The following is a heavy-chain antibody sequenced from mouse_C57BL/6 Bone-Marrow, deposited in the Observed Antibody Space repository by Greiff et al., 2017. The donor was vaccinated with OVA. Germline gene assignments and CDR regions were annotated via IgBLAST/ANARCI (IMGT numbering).Heavy chain of an antibody. CDR2: IYPGSGST. Sequence: QVQLQQPGAELVKPGASVKMSCKASGYTFTSYWITWVKQRPGQGLEWIGDIYPGSGSTNYNEKFKSKATLTVDTSSSTAYMQLSSLTSEDSAVYYCARWLITTVVANAMDYWGQGTSVTVSS. V-gene: IGHV1-55*01. CDR1: GYTFTSYW. J-gene: IGHJ4*01. D-gene: IGHD1-1*01. CDR3: ARWLITTVVANAMDY.